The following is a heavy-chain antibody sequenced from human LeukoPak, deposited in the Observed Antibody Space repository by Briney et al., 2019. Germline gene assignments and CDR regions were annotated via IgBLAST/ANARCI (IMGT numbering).Heavy chain of an antibody. CDR3: ARGLGAIESY. J-gene: IGHJ4*02. CDR1: GYTFTSYD. Sequence: ASVQVSCQASGYTFTSYDINWVRQATGQGLEWMGWMNPNSGNTGYAQKFQGRVTMTRNTSISTAYMELSSLRSEDTAEYYCARGLGAIESYWGKGTLVTVSS. CDR2: MNPNSGNT. D-gene: IGHD3-16*01. V-gene: IGHV1-8*01.